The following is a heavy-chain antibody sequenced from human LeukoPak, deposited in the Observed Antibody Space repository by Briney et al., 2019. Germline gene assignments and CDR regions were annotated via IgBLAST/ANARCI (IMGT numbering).Heavy chain of an antibody. J-gene: IGHJ4*02. CDR3: ARTPTGHYGSSGYFPYYFDY. Sequence: EAPVKVSCKASGGTFSSYAISWVRQAPGQGLEWMGWISAYTGDASYPQNLQGRVTMTTDTSTSTAYMELRSLRSDDTAVYYCARTPTGHYGSSGYFPYYFDYWGQGTQVTVAS. CDR2: ISAYTGDA. V-gene: IGHV1-18*01. CDR1: GGTFSSYA. D-gene: IGHD3-22*01.